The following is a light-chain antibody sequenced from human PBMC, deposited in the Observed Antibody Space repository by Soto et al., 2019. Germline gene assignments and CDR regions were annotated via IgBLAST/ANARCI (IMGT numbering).Light chain of an antibody. J-gene: IGLJ1*01. Sequence: QSALTQPPSASGSPGQSVTISCTGTSSDVGGYNFVSWYQQHPGKAPKLLIYEVTKRPSGVPVRFSGSNSGNTASLAVSGLQDEDEADYYCSSYAGNNNRYVFGTGTKLTVL. CDR2: EVT. CDR1: SSDVGGYNF. CDR3: SSYAGNNNRYV. V-gene: IGLV2-8*01.